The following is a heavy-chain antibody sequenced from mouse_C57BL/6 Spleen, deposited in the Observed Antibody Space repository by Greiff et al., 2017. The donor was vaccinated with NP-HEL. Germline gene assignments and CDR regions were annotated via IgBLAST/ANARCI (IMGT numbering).Heavy chain of an antibody. CDR1: GYTFTCYW. J-gene: IGHJ4*01. CDR3: ARWRYGSSYAMDY. D-gene: IGHD1-1*01. Sequence: QVQLQQSGAELVKPGASVKMSCKASGYTFTCYWITWVKQRPGQGLEWIGDIYPGSGSTNYNEKFKSKATLTVDTSSSTAYMQLSSLTSEDSAVYYCARWRYGSSYAMDYWGQGTSVTVSS. CDR2: IYPGSGST. V-gene: IGHV1-55*01.